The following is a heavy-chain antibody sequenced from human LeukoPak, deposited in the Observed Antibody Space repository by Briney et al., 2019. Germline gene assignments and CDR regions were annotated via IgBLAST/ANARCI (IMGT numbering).Heavy chain of an antibody. CDR3: ARGPRGDYYDSSGYYYRAKRGWFDP. J-gene: IGHJ5*02. Sequence: SETLSLTCTVSGGSISSYYWSWIRQPPGKGLEWIGYIYYSGSTNYNPSLKSRVTISVDTSKNQFSLKLSSVTAVDTAVYYCARGPRGDYYDSSGYYYRAKRGWFDPWGQGTLVTVSS. CDR1: GGSISSYY. V-gene: IGHV4-59*01. D-gene: IGHD3-22*01. CDR2: IYYSGST.